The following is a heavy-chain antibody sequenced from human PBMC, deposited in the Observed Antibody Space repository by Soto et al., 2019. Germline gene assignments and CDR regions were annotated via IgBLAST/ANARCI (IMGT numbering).Heavy chain of an antibody. CDR1: EFTFSVYS. J-gene: IGHJ6*02. CDR2: ISSGSSYI. Sequence: ESGGGLVKPGGSLRLSCVASEFTFSVYSMNWVRQAPGKGLEWVSSISSGSSYIYYVDSVKGRFTISRDNDKSSLFLHMNSPRVDEPAVYCCTRDLFNIRGGYCHYYGMDVWGQGTTVTVSS. D-gene: IGHD3-10*01. V-gene: IGHV3-21*06. CDR3: TRDLFNIRGGYCHYYGMDV.